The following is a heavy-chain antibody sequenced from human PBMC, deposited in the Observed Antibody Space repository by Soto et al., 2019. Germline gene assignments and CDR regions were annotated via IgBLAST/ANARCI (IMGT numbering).Heavy chain of an antibody. Sequence: RLVQSGGGLIKPGGSLRLSCAASGFTFKNSWMHWVRQAPGKGLEWVGRIKSNIDGATTDYAAPVKGRFNVSRDDSKNMLFLQMNSLNTADTAVYYCTTIGKWGQGTLVTVSS. V-gene: IGHV3-15*01. D-gene: IGHD3-10*01. J-gene: IGHJ4*02. CDR2: IKSNIDGATT. CDR1: GFTFKNSW. CDR3: TTIGK.